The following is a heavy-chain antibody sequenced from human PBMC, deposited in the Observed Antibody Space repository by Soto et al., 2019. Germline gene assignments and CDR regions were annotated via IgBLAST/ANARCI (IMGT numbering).Heavy chain of an antibody. CDR1: RYSFAGYW. V-gene: IGHV5-10-1*01. Sequence: GESLKISCKGSRYSFAGYWITRVRQNLGKDLDWMGRIDPSDSQTYHSPSFRGHVTISVTKSITTVFLQWSSLRASDTAMYYSARQIYDFDIGSNFQYYIDSSGQGPPVTVSS. CDR3: ARQIYDFDIGSNFQYYIDS. D-gene: IGHD3-16*01. CDR2: IDPSDSQT. J-gene: IGHJ4*02.